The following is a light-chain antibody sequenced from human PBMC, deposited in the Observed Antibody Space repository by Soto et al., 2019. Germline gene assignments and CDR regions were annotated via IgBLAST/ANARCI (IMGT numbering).Light chain of an antibody. CDR1: QSVNTW. CDR2: KAS. Sequence: DIQMTQSPSTLSASVGDKITITCRASQSVNTWLAWFQQKPGKAPKLLIYKASYLETGVPLRFSGSGAGTDFTLTISSLRPDDFATYYCQQYITYPWTFGQGTKVEVK. J-gene: IGKJ1*01. CDR3: QQYITYPWT. V-gene: IGKV1-5*03.